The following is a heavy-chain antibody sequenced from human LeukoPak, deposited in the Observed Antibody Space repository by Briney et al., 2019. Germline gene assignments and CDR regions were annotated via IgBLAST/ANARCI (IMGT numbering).Heavy chain of an antibody. D-gene: IGHD6-19*01. CDR2: ISDGVSTT. CDR1: GFTFSTFA. V-gene: IGHV3-23*01. J-gene: IGHJ4*02. CDR3: SKDHGFYSSGWNRLFDY. Sequence: LSAGSLRLSCAASGFTFSTFAMSWVRQAPGRGLEWISTISDGVSTTYYADSVKGLFTISRDISKNTLYLKMNSMGAEDTAAYDCSKDHGFYSSGWNRLFDYWGRGTLVTVSS.